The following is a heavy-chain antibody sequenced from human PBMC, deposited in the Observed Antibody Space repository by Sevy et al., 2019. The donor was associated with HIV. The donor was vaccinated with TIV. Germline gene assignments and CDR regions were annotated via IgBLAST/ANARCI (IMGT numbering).Heavy chain of an antibody. CDR2: IYWDDDK. J-gene: IGHJ5*02. CDR1: GFSLTTSGVG. Sequence: SGPTLVKPTQTLTLTCTFSGFSLTTSGVGVGWIRQPPGKALEWLALIYWDDDKRYSPSLKSRLTITKDTSKNQVVLTMTNMDPVDTATYYCAHRPDNYDILTGYFPNWFDPWGQRTMVTVSS. V-gene: IGHV2-5*02. D-gene: IGHD3-9*01. CDR3: AHRPDNYDILTGYFPNWFDP.